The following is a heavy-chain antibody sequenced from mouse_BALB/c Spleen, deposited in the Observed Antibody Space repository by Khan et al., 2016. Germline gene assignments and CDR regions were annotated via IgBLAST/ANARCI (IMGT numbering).Heavy chain of an antibody. CDR1: GFNIKDTY. CDR2: IDPANVNT. D-gene: IGHD2-3*01. J-gene: IGHJ2*01. Sequence: VQLQQSGAELVKPGASVKLSCTASGFNIKDTYMHWVKQRPEQGLEWIGRIDPANVNTKYDPKFQGKATITADTSSNTAYLQRSSLTSEDTAVYYCTREGYYPYWGQGTTLTVSS. V-gene: IGHV14-3*02. CDR3: TREGYYPY.